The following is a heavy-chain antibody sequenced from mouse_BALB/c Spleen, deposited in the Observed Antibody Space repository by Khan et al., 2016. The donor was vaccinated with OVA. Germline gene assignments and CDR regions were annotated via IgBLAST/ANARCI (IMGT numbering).Heavy chain of an antibody. CDR3: AGLLPSYFDY. CDR1: GFPFSTYG. D-gene: IGHD1-1*01. V-gene: IGHV5-6*01. J-gene: IGHJ2*01. Sequence: EVELVESGGDLVKPGGSLKLSCAASGFPFSTYGMSWVRQTPDKRLEWVATISRSSSYTYYPDSVKGRFTISRDNAKNTLYLQMSSLKSEDTGMYYCAGLLPSYFDYWGQGTTLTVSS. CDR2: ISRSSSYT.